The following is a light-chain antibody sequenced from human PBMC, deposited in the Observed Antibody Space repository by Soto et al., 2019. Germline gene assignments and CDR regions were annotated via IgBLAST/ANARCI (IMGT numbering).Light chain of an antibody. CDR2: EVN. CDR1: TSDVGGYNY. V-gene: IGLV2-14*01. J-gene: IGLJ1*01. CDR3: SSYTSSGTDV. Sequence: QSALTQPASVSGSPGQSITISCTGTTSDVGGYNYVSWYQQHPGKAPKLMIYEVNNRPSGVSDRFSGSKSGNTASLTISGLQAEDEADYYCSSYTSSGTDVFGTGTKLTVL.